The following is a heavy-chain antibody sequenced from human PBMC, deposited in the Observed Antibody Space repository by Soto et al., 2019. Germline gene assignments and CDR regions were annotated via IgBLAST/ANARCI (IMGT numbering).Heavy chain of an antibody. V-gene: IGHV3-23*01. Sequence: EVQLLESGGGLVQPGGSLRLSCAASGFTFSSYAMNWVRQAPGKGLEWVSGISGSGGSTYYADSVKGRFTISRDNSKNTLYLQMNSVRAEDTAVYYSAKVLLTGDFDYWGQGTLVTVSS. J-gene: IGHJ4*02. CDR3: AKVLLTGDFDY. CDR1: GFTFSSYA. D-gene: IGHD2-8*01. CDR2: ISGSGGST.